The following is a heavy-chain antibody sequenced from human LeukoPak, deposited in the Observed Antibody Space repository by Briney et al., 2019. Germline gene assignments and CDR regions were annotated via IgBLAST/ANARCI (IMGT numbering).Heavy chain of an antibody. Sequence: GASVKVSCKASGYTFTSYGISWVRQAPGQGLEWMGWISAYNGNTNYAQKLQGRVTMTTDTSTSTAYMELRSLRSDDTAVYYCARVTQLRSYYSYGMDVWGQGTTVTVSS. CDR2: ISAYNGNT. CDR3: ARVTQLRSYYSYGMDV. D-gene: IGHD2-2*01. J-gene: IGHJ6*02. CDR1: GYTFTSYG. V-gene: IGHV1-18*01.